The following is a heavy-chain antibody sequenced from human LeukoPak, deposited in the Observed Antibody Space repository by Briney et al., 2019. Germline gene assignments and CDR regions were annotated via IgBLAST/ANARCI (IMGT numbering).Heavy chain of an antibody. CDR2: INHSGST. V-gene: IGHV4-34*01. J-gene: IGHJ4*02. D-gene: IGHD2-2*01. CDR3: ARGGCSSTSCYSGRGVYYFDY. Sequence: SETLSLTCAVYGGSFSGYYWSRIRQPPGKGLEWIGEINHSGSTNYNPSLKSQVTISVDTSKNQFSLKLSSVTAADTAVYYCARGGCSSTSCYSGRGVYYFDYWGQGTLVTVSS. CDR1: GGSFSGYY.